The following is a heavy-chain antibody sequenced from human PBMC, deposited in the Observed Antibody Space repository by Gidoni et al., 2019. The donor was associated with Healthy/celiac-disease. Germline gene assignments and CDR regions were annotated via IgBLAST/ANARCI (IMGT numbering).Heavy chain of an antibody. CDR2: SYHSGST. CDR1: GSSILSGYY. V-gene: IGHV4-38-2*02. CDR3: ARDRGMTTTNLDGDNWFDP. D-gene: IGHD4-17*01. Sequence: QVHLQESGPGLVKPSETLSLPCTVSGSSILSGYYWGWIRQPPWKGLEWIGSSYHSGSTSYNPYLKSRVTISVDTSKNQFSLKLSSVNAADTDVYYCARDRGMTTTNLDGDNWFDPWGQGTLVTVSS. J-gene: IGHJ5*02.